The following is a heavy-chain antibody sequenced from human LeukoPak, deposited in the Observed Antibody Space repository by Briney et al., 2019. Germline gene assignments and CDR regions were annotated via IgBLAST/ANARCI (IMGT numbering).Heavy chain of an antibody. V-gene: IGHV1-3*01. D-gene: IGHD2-21*01. CDR1: GYTFSNYA. J-gene: IGHJ4*02. CDR3: ARGIWSARTVDYYLDY. Sequence: ASVKVSCKASGYTFSNYAIHWVRQAPGQRCEWMGWINAGNGHTKYSQNFQGRVTITRDSSASTAYMELSSLTSEDTAVYYCARGIWSARTVDYYLDYWGQGTLVTVSS. CDR2: INAGNGHT.